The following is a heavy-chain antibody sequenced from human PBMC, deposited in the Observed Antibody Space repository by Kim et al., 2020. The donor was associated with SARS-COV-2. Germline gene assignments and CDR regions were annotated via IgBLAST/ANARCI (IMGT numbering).Heavy chain of an antibody. CDR3: ARGRPIAAADTSGNWFDP. J-gene: IGHJ5*02. CDR2: IYYSGSA. D-gene: IGHD6-13*01. CDR1: GGSISSGGFS. V-gene: IGHV4-31*03. Sequence: SETLSLTCTVSGGSISSGGFSWSWIRQHPGKGLEWIGYIYYSGSAYYNPSLKSRITISVDTSKNQFSLTLSSVTAADTAVYYCARGRPIAAADTSGNWFDPWGQGTLVTVSS.